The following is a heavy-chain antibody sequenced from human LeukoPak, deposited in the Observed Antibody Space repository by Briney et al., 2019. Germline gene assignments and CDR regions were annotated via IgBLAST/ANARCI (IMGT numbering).Heavy chain of an antibody. Sequence: SVKVSCKASGGTFSSYAISWVRQAPGQGLEWMGGIIPIFGTANYAQKFQGRVTITTDESTSTAYMELSSLRSEDTAVYYCARAKGPYYDFWSGYSWDVWGKGTTVTVSS. CDR3: ARAKGPYYDFWSGYSWDV. D-gene: IGHD3-3*01. J-gene: IGHJ6*04. V-gene: IGHV1-69*05. CDR2: IIPIFGTA. CDR1: GGTFSSYA.